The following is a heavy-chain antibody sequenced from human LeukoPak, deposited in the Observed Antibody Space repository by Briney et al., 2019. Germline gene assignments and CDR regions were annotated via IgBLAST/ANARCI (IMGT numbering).Heavy chain of an antibody. CDR1: GYTFTDYY. J-gene: IGHJ4*02. Sequence: ASVTVSCKASGYTFTDYYMHWVRQAPGQGLEWMGWINPNSGGTNYAQKFQGRVTMTRDTSISTAYMELSSLRSEDTAMYYCARVRNSGWYSTLDYWGQGTLVTVSS. V-gene: IGHV1-2*02. CDR3: ARVRNSGWYSTLDY. CDR2: INPNSGGT. D-gene: IGHD6-19*01.